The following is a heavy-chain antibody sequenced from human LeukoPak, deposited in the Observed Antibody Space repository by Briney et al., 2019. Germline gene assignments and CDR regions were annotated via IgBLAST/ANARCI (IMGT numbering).Heavy chain of an antibody. CDR3: ARFSAEPRYFDY. CDR2: IYYSGST. V-gene: IGHV4-59*08. CDR1: GGSISSYY. J-gene: IGHJ4*02. Sequence: SETLSLTCTVSGGSISSYYWSWIRQPPGKGLEWIGYIYYSGSTNYNPSLKSRVTISVDTSKNQFSLKLSSVTAADTAVYYCARFSAEPRYFDYWGQGTLVTVSS. D-gene: IGHD1-14*01.